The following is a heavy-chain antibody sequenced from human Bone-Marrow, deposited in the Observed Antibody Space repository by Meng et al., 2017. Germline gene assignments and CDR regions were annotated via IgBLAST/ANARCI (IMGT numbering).Heavy chain of an antibody. Sequence: GESLKISCAASGFTFSSYGMHWVRQAPGKGLEWVAVIWYDGSNKYYADSVKGRFTISRDNSKNTLYLQMNSLRAEDTAVYYCAGSPDGSHCSGGSCYKRGGAFDIWGQGTMVTVSS. CDR2: IWYDGSNK. J-gene: IGHJ3*02. D-gene: IGHD2-15*01. CDR3: AGSPDGSHCSGGSCYKRGGAFDI. CDR1: GFTFSSYG. V-gene: IGHV3-33*01.